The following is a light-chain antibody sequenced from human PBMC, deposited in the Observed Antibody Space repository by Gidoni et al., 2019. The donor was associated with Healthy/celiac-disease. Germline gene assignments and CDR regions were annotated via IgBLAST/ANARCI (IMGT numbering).Light chain of an antibody. V-gene: IGKV1-8*01. CDR1: HGISSY. J-gene: IGKJ3*01. CDR3: QQYYSYPLT. Sequence: AIRMTQSPSSFSASTGDRVTITCRARHGISSYLAWYQQKPGKAPKLLIYAASTLQSGVPSRFSGSGSGTDFTLTISCLHSEDFATYYCQQYYSYPLTFGPGTQVDIK. CDR2: AAS.